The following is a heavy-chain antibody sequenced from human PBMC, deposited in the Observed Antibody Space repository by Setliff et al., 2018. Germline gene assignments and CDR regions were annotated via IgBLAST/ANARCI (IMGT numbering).Heavy chain of an antibody. D-gene: IGHD5-12*01. J-gene: IGHJ3*01. CDR3: ARGNPAERYEY. V-gene: IGHV1-18*01. Sequence: ASVKVSCKASGYNFKTYAISWVRQAPGQGLEWMGFISLYDGHTNYAQNFQGRLTVTTDTSTSTAYMELSSLRFDDTAVYYCARGNPAERYEYWGQGTMVTVSS. CDR1: GYNFKTYA. CDR2: ISLYDGHT.